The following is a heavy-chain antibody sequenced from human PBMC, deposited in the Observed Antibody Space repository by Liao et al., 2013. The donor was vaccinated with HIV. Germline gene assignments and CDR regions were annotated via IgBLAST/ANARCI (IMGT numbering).Heavy chain of an antibody. CDR3: ARVHSTSWTLDPFDY. V-gene: IGHV4-61*02. J-gene: IGHJ4*02. CDR1: GGSISTGNYY. CDR2: IHATGST. D-gene: IGHD6-13*01. Sequence: QVQLQESGPGLVKPSQTLSLTCTVSGGSISTGNYYWSWIRQPAGKGLEWIGRIHATGSTNYNPSLKSRVTISVDSSKNQFSLKLTSVTAADTAVYYCARVHSTSWTLDPFDYWAREPWSPSPQ.